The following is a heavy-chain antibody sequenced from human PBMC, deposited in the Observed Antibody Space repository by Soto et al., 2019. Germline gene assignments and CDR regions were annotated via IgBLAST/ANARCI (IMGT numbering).Heavy chain of an antibody. CDR3: ARAAYDSSGYYFSSYYYYGMDV. V-gene: IGHV1-69*13. Sequence: SVKVSCKASGGTFSSYAISWVRQAPGQGLEWMGGIIPIFGTTNYAQKFQGRVTITADESTSTAYMELSSLRSEDTAVYYCARAAYDSSGYYFSSYYYYGMDVWGQGTTVTVSS. CDR1: GGTFSSYA. D-gene: IGHD3-22*01. CDR2: IIPIFGTT. J-gene: IGHJ6*02.